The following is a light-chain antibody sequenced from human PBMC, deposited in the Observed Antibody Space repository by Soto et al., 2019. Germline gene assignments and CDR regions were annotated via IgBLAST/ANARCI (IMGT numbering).Light chain of an antibody. CDR3: LQYYNTPRT. J-gene: IGKJ1*01. V-gene: IGKV4-1*01. CDR1: QSVLFSSNNKNY. CDR2: WAS. Sequence: DIVMTQSPDSLAVSVGERATINCKSSQSVLFSSNNKNYLGWYQQKQGQPPKLLIYWASTRESGVPDRFSGSGSGTDFTLTISSLQAEDVAVYSCLQYYNTPRTFGQGTKLEIK.